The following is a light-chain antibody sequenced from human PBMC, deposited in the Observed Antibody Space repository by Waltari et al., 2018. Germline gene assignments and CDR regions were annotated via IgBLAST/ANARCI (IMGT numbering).Light chain of an antibody. CDR3: QQYNNWPIT. V-gene: IGKV3-15*01. J-gene: IGKJ4*01. CDR1: QSVSSN. CDR2: DAS. Sequence: EIVMTQSPATLSVSPGERAPLSCRASQSVSSNLAWYQQKPGQAPRLLIYDASTRATGIPARFSGSGSGTEFTLTISSLQSEDFAVYYCQQYNNWPITFGGGTKVEIK.